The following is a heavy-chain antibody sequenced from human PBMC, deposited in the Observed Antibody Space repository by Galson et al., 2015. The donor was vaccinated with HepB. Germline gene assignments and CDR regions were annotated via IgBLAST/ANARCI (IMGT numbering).Heavy chain of an antibody. CDR1: GYTFTSYA. D-gene: IGHD6-13*01. CDR2: INTNTGNP. J-gene: IGHJ4*02. Sequence: SVKVSCKASGYTFTSYAMNWVRQAPGQGLEWMGWINTNTGNPTYAQGFTGRFVFSLDTSVSTAYLQISSLKAEDTAVYYCARRYSSSWYSFGHLDYWGQGTLVTVSS. V-gene: IGHV7-4-1*02. CDR3: ARRYSSSWYSFGHLDY.